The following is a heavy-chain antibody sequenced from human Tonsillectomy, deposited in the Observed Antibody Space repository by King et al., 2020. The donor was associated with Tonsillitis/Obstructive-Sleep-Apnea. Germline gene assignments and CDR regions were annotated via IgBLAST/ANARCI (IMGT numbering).Heavy chain of an antibody. D-gene: IGHD1-26*01. CDR2: VNSDWSST. CDR1: GFTCRSYW. CDR3: ARILQGYSYFDL. J-gene: IGHJ2*01. Sequence: EVQLVEAGGGFVQPGGSLRLSCAASGFTCRSYWLHWVRQAPGKGLAWVSRVNSDWSSTSYADSVKGRFTISRDNAKNTLYLQMNSLRAEDTAVYYCARILQGYSYFDLWGRGTLVTVSS. V-gene: IGHV3-74*01.